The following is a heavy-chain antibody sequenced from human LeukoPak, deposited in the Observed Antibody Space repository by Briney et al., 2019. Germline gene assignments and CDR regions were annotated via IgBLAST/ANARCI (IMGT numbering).Heavy chain of an antibody. J-gene: IGHJ4*02. V-gene: IGHV1-2*02. D-gene: IGHD6-19*01. CDR1: GYTFTSYS. CDR3: ARVGSGWGEGYFDY. Sequence: GASVKVSCKASGYTFTSYSMHWVRQAPGQGLEWMGWINPNSGGTNYAQKFQGRVTMTRDTSISTAYMELSRLRSDDTAVYYCARVGSGWGEGYFDYWGQGTLVTVSS. CDR2: INPNSGGT.